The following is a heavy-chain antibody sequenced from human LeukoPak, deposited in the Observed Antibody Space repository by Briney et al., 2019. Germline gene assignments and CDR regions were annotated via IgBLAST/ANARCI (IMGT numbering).Heavy chain of an antibody. V-gene: IGHV3-21*01. CDR3: AREGPWAFDI. J-gene: IGHJ3*02. Sequence: GGSLRLSCAASGFTFSSYSMNWVRQAPGKGLEWVSSISSSSSYIYYADSVKGRFTISRDNAKNSLYLRMNSLRAEDTAVYYCAREGPWAFDIWGQGTMVTVSS. CDR1: GFTFSSYS. CDR2: ISSSSSYI.